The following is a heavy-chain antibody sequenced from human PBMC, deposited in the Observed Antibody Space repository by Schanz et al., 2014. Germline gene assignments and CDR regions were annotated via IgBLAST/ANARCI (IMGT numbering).Heavy chain of an antibody. J-gene: IGHJ4*02. V-gene: IGHV3-33*06. CDR2: IWDNGSNK. Sequence: QVQLVESGGGVVQPGRSLRLSCAASGFTFSKYGVHWVRQAPGKGLEWVAVIWDNGSNKYYADSVRGRFTISRDISKNTLYLQMNNLRTDHTAVYSCAKYGPPPFYASGEHDYWGQGTLVTVSS. CDR1: GFTFSKYG. D-gene: IGHD3-10*01. CDR3: AKYGPPPFYASGEHDY.